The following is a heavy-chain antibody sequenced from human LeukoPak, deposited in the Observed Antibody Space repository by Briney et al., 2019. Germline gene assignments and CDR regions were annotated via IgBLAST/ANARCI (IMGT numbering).Heavy chain of an antibody. Sequence: GGSLRLSCAASGFTFSSYSMNWVRQAPGKGLEWVSSISSSSSYIYYADSVKGRFAVSRDNSKSALYLQMNSLRAEDTAVYYCAKDFDGYSYGICDFWGQGTLVTVSS. D-gene: IGHD5-18*01. J-gene: IGHJ4*02. CDR3: AKDFDGYSYGICDF. V-gene: IGHV3-21*01. CDR1: GFTFSSYS. CDR2: ISSSSSYI.